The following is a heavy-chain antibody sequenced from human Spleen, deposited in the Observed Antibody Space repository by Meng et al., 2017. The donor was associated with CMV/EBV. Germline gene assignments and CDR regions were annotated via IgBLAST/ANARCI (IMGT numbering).Heavy chain of an antibody. V-gene: IGHV1-18*01. D-gene: IGHD6-6*01. CDR1: GGTFSSYA. J-gene: IGHJ4*02. Sequence: ASVKVSCKASGGTFSSYAISWVRQAPGQGFEWMGWISTYNGQTAFAQKFQGRVTLTTDTSTSTAYMELRSLRADDTAVYYCAKDSPSLYSSSPGIDFWGQGTLVTVSS. CDR2: ISTYNGQT. CDR3: AKDSPSLYSSSPGIDF.